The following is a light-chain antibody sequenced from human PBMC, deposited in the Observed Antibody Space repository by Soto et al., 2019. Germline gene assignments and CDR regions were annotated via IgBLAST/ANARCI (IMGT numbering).Light chain of an antibody. Sequence: QSALTQPASVSGSPGQSITISCTGTSSDVGNYNYVSWYQQHPGKAPKLMIYEVSNRPSGVSNRFSGSKSGNTASLTISGLQAEDEADYYGSSYTSSSTWVFGVGTKVTVL. CDR1: SSDVGNYNY. CDR2: EVS. CDR3: SSYTSSSTWV. V-gene: IGLV2-14*01. J-gene: IGLJ3*02.